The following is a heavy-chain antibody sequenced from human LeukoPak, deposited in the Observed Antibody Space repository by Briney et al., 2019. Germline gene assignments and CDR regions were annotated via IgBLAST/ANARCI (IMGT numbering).Heavy chain of an antibody. CDR3: ARSPRILARYFDY. CDR2: IYHSGTT. CDR1: GYSISSGYY. D-gene: IGHD3-3*02. Sequence: PSETLSLTCTVSGYSISSGYYWVWIRQPPGKGLEWIGCIYHSGTTYYNPSLKSRITISVDTSKNQFSLKLSSVTAADTAVYYCARSPRILARYFDYWGQGTLVTVSS. V-gene: IGHV4-38-2*02. J-gene: IGHJ4*02.